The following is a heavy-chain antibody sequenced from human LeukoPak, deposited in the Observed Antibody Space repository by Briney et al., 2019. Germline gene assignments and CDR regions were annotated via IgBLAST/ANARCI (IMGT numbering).Heavy chain of an antibody. J-gene: IGHJ6*02. V-gene: IGHV3-21*01. CDR2: IISSSSYI. D-gene: IGHD5-12*01. CDR1: GFTFSSYS. Sequence: GGSLRLSCAASGFTFSSYSMNWVRQAPGKGLEWVSSIISSSSYIYYADSVKGRFTISRDNAKNSLYLQMNSLRAEDTAVYYCARDRSEWLRFEYYYYGMDVWGQGTTVTVSS. CDR3: ARDRSEWLRFEYYYYGMDV.